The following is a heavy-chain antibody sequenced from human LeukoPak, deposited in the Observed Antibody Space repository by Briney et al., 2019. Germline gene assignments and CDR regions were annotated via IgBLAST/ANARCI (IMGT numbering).Heavy chain of an antibody. D-gene: IGHD6-19*01. J-gene: IGHJ4*02. CDR2: ISSSSNYI. Sequence: GGSLRLSCAASGFIFSSYSMNWVRQAPGKGLEWVSSISSSSNYIYYADSVRGRFTISRDNAKNSLYLQMNSLRAEDTAVYYCAKDRPGYSSGWPENYWGQGTLVTVSS. V-gene: IGHV3-21*04. CDR3: AKDRPGYSSGWPENY. CDR1: GFIFSSYS.